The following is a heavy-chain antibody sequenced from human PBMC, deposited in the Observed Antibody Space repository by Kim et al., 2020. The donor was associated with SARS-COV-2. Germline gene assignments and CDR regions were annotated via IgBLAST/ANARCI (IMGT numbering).Heavy chain of an antibody. V-gene: IGHV4-4*02. Sequence: KSRVTISVDKSKNQFSLKLGSVTAADTAVYYCARKISGIVVVVAATPFDYWGQGTLVTVSS. CDR3: ARKISGIVVVVAATPFDY. J-gene: IGHJ4*02. D-gene: IGHD2-15*01.